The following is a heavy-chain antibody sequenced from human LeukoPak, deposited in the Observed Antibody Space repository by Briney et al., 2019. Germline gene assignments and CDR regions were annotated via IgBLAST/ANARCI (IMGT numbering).Heavy chain of an antibody. D-gene: IGHD2-21*01. CDR2: LSPTGSF. V-gene: IGHV4-4*07. Sequence: SETLSLTCIVSGGSITSYSWGWIRQPAGKGLEWIGRLSPTGSFTYSPSLESRVTMSVDTSKNHFSLKLNSVTAADTAVYYCARALSDNQAFDIWGQGTVVTVSS. CDR1: GGSITSYS. CDR3: ARALSDNQAFDI. J-gene: IGHJ3*02.